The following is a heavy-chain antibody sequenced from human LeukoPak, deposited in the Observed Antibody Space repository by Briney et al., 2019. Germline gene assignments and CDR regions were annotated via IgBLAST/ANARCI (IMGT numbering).Heavy chain of an antibody. CDR3: ARLTGPSFPRWYFDY. J-gene: IGHJ4*02. V-gene: IGHV4-39*01. D-gene: IGHD3-16*02. CDR2: IYYSGST. CDR1: GGSISSSSYY. Sequence: SETLSLTCTVSGGSISSSSYYWGWIRQPPGKGLEWIGSIYYSGSTYYNPSLKSRVTISVDTSKNQFSLKLSSVTAADTAVYYCARLTGPSFPRWYFDYWGQGTLVTVSS.